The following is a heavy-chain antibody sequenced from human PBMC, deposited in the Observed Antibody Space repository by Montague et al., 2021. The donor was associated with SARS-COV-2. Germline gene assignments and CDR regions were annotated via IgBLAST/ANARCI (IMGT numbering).Heavy chain of an antibody. J-gene: IGHJ6*02. Sequence: PALVKPTQTLTLTCTFSGFSLSTSGMCMTCIRQPPGKALEWLARIDWDGDKYYNTSLKSRLTISKDTSKNLVVLTMTNMDPVDTATYYCARGPSDTYYYNGMDVWGRGTTVTVSS. CDR2: IDWDGDK. CDR1: GFSLSTSGMC. CDR3: ARGPSDTYYYNGMDV. V-gene: IGHV2-70*11.